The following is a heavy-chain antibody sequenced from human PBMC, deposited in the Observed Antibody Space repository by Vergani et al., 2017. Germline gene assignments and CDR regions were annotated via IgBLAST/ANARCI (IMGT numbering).Heavy chain of an antibody. V-gene: IGHV4-38-2*01. J-gene: IGHJ4*02. CDR2: IYHSGST. CDR3: TRQPQVGASGPPSVPT. D-gene: IGHD1-26*01. CDR1: GYSIRNGYY. Sequence: QVQLQESGPGLVEPSETLSLTCAVSGYSIRNGYYWGWIRQPPGKGLEWIGSIYHSGSTHYNPSLKSRVNISVDTSKNDFSLKVTSVTAADTAVYYCTRQPQVGASGPPSVPTWGQGISVIVSS.